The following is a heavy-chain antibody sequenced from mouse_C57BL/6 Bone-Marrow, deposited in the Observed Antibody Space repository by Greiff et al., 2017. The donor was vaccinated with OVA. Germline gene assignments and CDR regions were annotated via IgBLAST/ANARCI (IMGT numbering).Heavy chain of an antibody. Sequence: EVKLVESGGGLVKPGGSLKLSCAASGFTFSSYTMSWVRQTPEKRLEWVATISGGGGNTYYPDSVKGRFTISRDNAKNTLYLQMSSLRSEDTALYYCARRPNLPYYYGSSYAMDYWGQGTSVTVSS. CDR3: ARRPNLPYYYGSSYAMDY. J-gene: IGHJ4*01. V-gene: IGHV5-9*01. CDR2: ISGGGGNT. CDR1: GFTFSSYT. D-gene: IGHD1-1*01.